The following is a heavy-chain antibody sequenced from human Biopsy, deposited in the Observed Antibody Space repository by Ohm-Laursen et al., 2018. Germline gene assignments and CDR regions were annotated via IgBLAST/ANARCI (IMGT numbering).Heavy chain of an antibody. D-gene: IGHD5-18*01. CDR2: IFYDGSNT. CDR3: AKDRYNYTPIGGFSMDV. V-gene: IGHV3-30*18. Sequence: SLTLSFAASGFTFNNYGMQWVRQAPGKGLEWVAFIFYDGSNTYYADSVKGRFTITRDNSRDTLYLQMSSLRAEDTAVYYCAKDRYNYTPIGGFSMDVWGQGTTVTVSS. J-gene: IGHJ6*02. CDR1: GFTFNNYG.